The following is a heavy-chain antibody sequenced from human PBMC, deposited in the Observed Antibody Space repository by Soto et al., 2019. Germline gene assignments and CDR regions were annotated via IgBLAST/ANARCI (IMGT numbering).Heavy chain of an antibody. Sequence: ASVKVSCKASGYTFTGYYMHWVRQAPGQGLEWMGWINPNSGGTNYAQKFQGRVTMTRDTSISTAYMELSRLRSDDTAVYYCARENYYDSSGYSDYWGQGTLVTVYS. CDR2: INPNSGGT. D-gene: IGHD3-22*01. CDR1: GYTFTGYY. CDR3: ARENYYDSSGYSDY. J-gene: IGHJ4*02. V-gene: IGHV1-2*02.